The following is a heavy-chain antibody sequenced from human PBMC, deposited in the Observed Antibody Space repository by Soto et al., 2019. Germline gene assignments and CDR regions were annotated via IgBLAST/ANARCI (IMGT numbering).Heavy chain of an antibody. CDR3: ARRYYGSGSYYNVPDAFDI. CDR1: GGTFSSYT. V-gene: IGHV1-69*02. J-gene: IGHJ3*02. D-gene: IGHD3-10*01. CDR2: IIPILGIA. Sequence: ASVKVSCKASGGTFSSYTISWVRQAPGQGLEWMGRIIPILGIANYAQKFQGRVTITADKSTSTAYMELSSLRSEDTAVYYCARRYYGSGSYYNVPDAFDIWGQGTMVTVSS.